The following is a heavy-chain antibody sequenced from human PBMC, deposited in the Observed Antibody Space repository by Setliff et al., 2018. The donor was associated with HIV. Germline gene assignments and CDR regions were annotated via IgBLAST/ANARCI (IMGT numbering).Heavy chain of an antibody. CDR1: GFTFSNSW. J-gene: IGHJ4*02. Sequence: PGGSLRLSCVASGFTFSNSWMNWVRQAPGKGLEWVANIKPDGSDQYYVDSVKGRFTITRDNAHNSLYLQMTSLRAGDTAVYYCAKELYYYGSGSYYIPGLFDYWGQGTLVTVSS. D-gene: IGHD3-10*01. V-gene: IGHV3-7*01. CDR3: AKELYYYGSGSYYIPGLFDY. CDR2: IKPDGSDQ.